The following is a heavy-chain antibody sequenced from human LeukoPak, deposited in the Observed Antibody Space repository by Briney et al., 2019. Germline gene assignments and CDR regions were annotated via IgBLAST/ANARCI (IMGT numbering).Heavy chain of an antibody. Sequence: RTGGSLRLSCAASGFTFSSYSMNWVRQAPGKGLEWVSSISSSSSYIYYADSVKGRFTISRDNAKNSLYLQMNSLRAEDTAVYYCAREDDGDYEFDYWGQGTLVTVSS. CDR1: GFTFSSYS. CDR3: AREDDGDYEFDY. CDR2: ISSSSSYI. J-gene: IGHJ4*02. D-gene: IGHD4-17*01. V-gene: IGHV3-21*01.